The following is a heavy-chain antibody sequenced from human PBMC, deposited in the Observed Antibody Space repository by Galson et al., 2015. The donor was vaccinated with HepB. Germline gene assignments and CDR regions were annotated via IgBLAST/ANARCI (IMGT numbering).Heavy chain of an antibody. CDR1: TFIFSTYS. V-gene: IGHV3-48*04. CDR3: ARPGFDSSGYYQTHFDS. J-gene: IGHJ4*02. CDR2: ISSSGSTI. D-gene: IGHD3-22*01. Sequence: SLRLSCAASTFIFSTYSMNWVRQAPGKGLEWVSYISSSGSTIYYADSVKGRFTISRDNAKNSLYLQMNSLRAEDTAVYYCARPGFDSSGYYQTHFDSWGQGTLVTVSS.